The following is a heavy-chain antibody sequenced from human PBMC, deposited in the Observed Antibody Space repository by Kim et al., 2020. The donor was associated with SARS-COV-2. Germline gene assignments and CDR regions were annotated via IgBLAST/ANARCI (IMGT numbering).Heavy chain of an antibody. V-gene: IGHV3-30*18. CDR2: ISYDGSNK. Sequence: GGSLRLSCAASGFTFSSYGMHWVRQAPGKGLEWVAVISYDGSNKYYADSVKGRFTISRDNSKNTLYLQMNSLRAEDTAVYYCAKDRNYYDSSGYYLYWGQGTLVTVS. J-gene: IGHJ4*02. D-gene: IGHD3-22*01. CDR3: AKDRNYYDSSGYYLY. CDR1: GFTFSSYG.